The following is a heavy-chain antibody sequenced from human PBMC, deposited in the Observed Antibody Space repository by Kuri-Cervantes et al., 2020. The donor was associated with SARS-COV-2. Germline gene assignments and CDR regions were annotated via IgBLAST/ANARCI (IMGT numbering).Heavy chain of an antibody. V-gene: IGHV1-8*01. CDR2: MNPTSGKT. CDR3: ATAPAYSGRALLAY. CDR1: GYTFTSED. D-gene: IGHD1-26*01. Sequence: ASVKVSCKTSGYTFTSEDINWVRQATGQGLEWMGWMNPTSGKTGYAQKFQGRVTMTEDTSTDTAYMELSSLRSEDTAVYYCATAPAYSGRALLAYWGQGTLVTVSS. J-gene: IGHJ4*02.